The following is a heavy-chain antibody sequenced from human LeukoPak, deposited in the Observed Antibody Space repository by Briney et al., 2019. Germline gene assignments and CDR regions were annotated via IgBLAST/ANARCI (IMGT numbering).Heavy chain of an antibody. V-gene: IGHV1-2*02. Sequence: ASVKVSCGASGYTFTGYYMHWVRQAPGRGLEWMGWINPNSGGTNYAQKFQGRVTITRDTSTSAAYMELSRLRSTDTAVYYCARVSVGGYFDYWGQGALVTVSS. J-gene: IGHJ4*02. CDR3: ARVSVGGYFDY. CDR1: GYTFTGYY. CDR2: INPNSGGT. D-gene: IGHD2-15*01.